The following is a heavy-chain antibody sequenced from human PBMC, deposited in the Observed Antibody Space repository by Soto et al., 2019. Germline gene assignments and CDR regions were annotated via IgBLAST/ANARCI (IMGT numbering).Heavy chain of an antibody. CDR3: TREQSDDNYFDP. CDR1: GAALSSGGYF. V-gene: IGHV4-61*08. CDR2: IYYSGGT. Sequence: GPMPPSETLSLTCTVSGAALSSGGYFYTWVRQPPGKGLEWLGYIYYSGGTNYNPSLKSRVTISLDKSKSQFSLRLISVTAADTAVYYCTREQSDDNYFDPWGQGTLVTVSS. J-gene: IGHJ5*02. D-gene: IGHD6-19*01.